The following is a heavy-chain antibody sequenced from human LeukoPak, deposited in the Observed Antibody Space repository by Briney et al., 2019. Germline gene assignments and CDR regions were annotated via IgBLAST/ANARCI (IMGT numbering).Heavy chain of an antibody. D-gene: IGHD3-10*01. CDR3: ARVYGPYAFDI. J-gene: IGHJ3*02. Sequence: PGGSLRLSCAASGFTFSSYAMSWVRQAPGKGLEWVANIKQDGSEKYYVDSVKGRFTISRDNAKNSLYLQMNSLRAEDTAAYYCARVYGPYAFDIWGQGTMVTVSS. CDR2: IKQDGSEK. V-gene: IGHV3-7*04. CDR1: GFTFSSYA.